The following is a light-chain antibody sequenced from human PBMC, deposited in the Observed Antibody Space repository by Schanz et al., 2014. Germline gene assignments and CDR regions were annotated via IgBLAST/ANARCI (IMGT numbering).Light chain of an antibody. V-gene: IGLV2-14*03. Sequence: QSALTQPASVSGSPGQSITISCTGTSSDVGAYNYVSWYQQHPGKVPKLMIYDVSNRPSGVSNRFSGSKSGNTASLTISGLQAEDEADYYCSSHTSSSALGIFGGGTKLTVL. J-gene: IGLJ2*01. CDR2: DVS. CDR1: SSDVGAYNY. CDR3: SSHTSSSALGI.